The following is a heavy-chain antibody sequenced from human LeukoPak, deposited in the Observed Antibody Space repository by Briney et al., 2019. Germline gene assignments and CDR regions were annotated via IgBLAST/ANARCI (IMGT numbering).Heavy chain of an antibody. CDR2: IYPGDSDT. V-gene: IGHV5-51*01. J-gene: IGHJ6*02. D-gene: IGHD2-8*02. CDR1: GYSFKSYW. Sequence: GESLEISCKGSGYSFKSYWIGWVRQMPGKGLEWMGIIYPGDSDTRYSPSFQGQVTISADKSISTAYLQWSSLKASDTAIYYCARRTGGNNQYYYYGMDVWGQGTSVTVSS. CDR3: ARRTGGNNQYYYYGMDV.